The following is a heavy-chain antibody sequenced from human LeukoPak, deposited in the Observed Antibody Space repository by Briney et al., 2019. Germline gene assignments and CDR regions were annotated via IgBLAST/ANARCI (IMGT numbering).Heavy chain of an antibody. Sequence: SGGSLRLSCAASGFTFSSYAMSRVRQAPGKGLEWVSAISVSGDDTYYADSVKGRFTISRDNSKNTLFLQVSSLRSEDTAVYYCAQQLGYCRSGTCYFPYWGQGTLVTVSS. CDR2: ISVSGDDT. CDR3: AQQLGYCRSGTCYFPY. CDR1: GFTFSSYA. V-gene: IGHV3-23*01. D-gene: IGHD2-15*01. J-gene: IGHJ4*02.